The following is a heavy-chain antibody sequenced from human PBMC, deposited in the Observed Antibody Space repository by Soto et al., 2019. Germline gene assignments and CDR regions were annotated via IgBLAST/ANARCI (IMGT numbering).Heavy chain of an antibody. CDR3: AKDRGGMAHDY. V-gene: IGHV3-23*01. J-gene: IGHJ4*02. D-gene: IGHD6-13*01. CDR1: GFTFSICA. CDR2: ISGSGGST. Sequence: GGSLRLSCAASGFTFSICAMSLVRQSPGKGLEWVSAISGSGGSTYYADSVKGRFTISRDNSKNTLYLQMNSLRAEDTAVYYCAKDRGGMAHDYWGQGTLVTVSS.